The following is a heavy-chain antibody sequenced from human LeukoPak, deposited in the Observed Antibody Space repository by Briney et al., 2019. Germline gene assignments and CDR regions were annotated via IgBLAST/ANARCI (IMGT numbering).Heavy chain of an antibody. D-gene: IGHD2-2*01. CDR3: AKDRDDIVVVPAAHYYYYYMDV. Sequence: GGSLRLSCAASGLTFSSYAMSWVRQAPGKGLEWVSAISGSGGSTYYADSVKGRFTISRDNSKNTLYLQMNSLRAEDTAVYYCAKDRDDIVVVPAAHYYYYYMDVWGKGTTVTVSS. V-gene: IGHV3-23*01. CDR1: GLTFSSYA. CDR2: ISGSGGST. J-gene: IGHJ6*03.